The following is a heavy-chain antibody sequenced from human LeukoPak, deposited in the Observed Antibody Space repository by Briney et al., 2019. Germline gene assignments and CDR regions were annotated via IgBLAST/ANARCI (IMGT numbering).Heavy chain of an antibody. CDR3: AKAYCGGDCYSDYYYYMDV. D-gene: IGHD2-21*02. CDR1: GFTFSSYA. CDR2: ISGSGGST. V-gene: IGHV3-23*01. Sequence: GGSLRLSCAASGFTFSSYAMSWVGQAPGKGLEWVSAISGSGGSTYYADSVKGRFTISRDNSKNTLYLQMNSLRAEDTAVYYCAKAYCGGDCYSDYYYYMDVWGKGTTVTVSS. J-gene: IGHJ6*03.